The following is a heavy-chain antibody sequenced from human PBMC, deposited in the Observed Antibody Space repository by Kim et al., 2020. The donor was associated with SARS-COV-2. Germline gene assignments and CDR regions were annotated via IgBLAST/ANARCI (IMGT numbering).Heavy chain of an antibody. Sequence: GALRLSCAASGFTLGNYWMSWVRQAPGKGLEWVANIKQDGSEKNYVDSVKGRFTISRDNAQSSLSLQLNSLRAEDTAVYYCVSTATFDYWGQGALVTVSS. D-gene: IGHD5-18*01. CDR1: GFTLGNYW. J-gene: IGHJ4*02. CDR3: VSTATFDY. V-gene: IGHV3-7*05. CDR2: IKQDGSEK.